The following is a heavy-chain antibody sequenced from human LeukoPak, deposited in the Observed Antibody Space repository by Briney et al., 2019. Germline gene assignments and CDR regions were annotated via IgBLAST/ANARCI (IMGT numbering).Heavy chain of an antibody. CDR3: ARGINGVAGRIFNGLYYFDY. CDR2: IIPIFGTA. Sequence: ASVKVSCKASGGTFSSYAISWVRQAPGQGLEWMGGIIPIFGTANYAQKFQGRVTITADKSTSTAYMELSSLRSEDTAVYYCARGINGVAGRIFNGLYYFDYWGQGTLVTVSS. CDR1: GGTFSSYA. D-gene: IGHD6-19*01. V-gene: IGHV1-69*06. J-gene: IGHJ4*02.